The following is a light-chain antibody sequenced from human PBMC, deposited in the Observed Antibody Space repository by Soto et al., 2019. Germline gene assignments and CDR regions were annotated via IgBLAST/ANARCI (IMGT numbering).Light chain of an antibody. J-gene: IGKJ5*01. V-gene: IGKV1-39*01. CDR3: QQSYSTPRIT. Sequence: EIQMTQSPSSLSSSVGDRVTITCRARQSISSYLNWYQQKPGKATKLLIYAASSLQSGVPSRFSGSGSGTDFTLTISSLQPEDFATYYCQQSYSTPRITFGQGTRLEIK. CDR1: QSISSY. CDR2: AAS.